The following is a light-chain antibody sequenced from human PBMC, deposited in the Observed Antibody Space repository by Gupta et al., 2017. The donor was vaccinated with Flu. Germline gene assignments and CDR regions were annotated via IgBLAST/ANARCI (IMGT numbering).Light chain of an antibody. V-gene: IGKV4-1*01. CDR3: QQYYSTPPWT. CDR1: QNVLYSSNNKNY. CDR2: WAS. Sequence: DIVMTQPPDSLAVSLGERATINCKSSQNVLYSSNNKNYLAWYQQKPGQPPKLLIYWASTRESGVPDRFSGSGSGTDFTLTISSLQAEDVAVYYCQQYYSTPPWTFGQGTKVEI. J-gene: IGKJ1*01.